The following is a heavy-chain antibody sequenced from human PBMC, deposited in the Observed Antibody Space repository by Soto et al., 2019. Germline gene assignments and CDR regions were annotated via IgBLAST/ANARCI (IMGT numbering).Heavy chain of an antibody. D-gene: IGHD3-3*02. Sequence: SETLSLTCPVSGDSIISSDFYWGWVRQPPGKGLEWIGSIFYLGSSYYNPSLKSRVTMSVDTSKNQFSLRLRSVTAADTALYFWARHSLALRKNNWFDPWGQGIMVTVSS. V-gene: IGHV4-39*01. J-gene: IGHJ5*02. CDR2: IFYLGSS. CDR1: GDSIISSDFY. CDR3: ARHSLALRKNNWFDP.